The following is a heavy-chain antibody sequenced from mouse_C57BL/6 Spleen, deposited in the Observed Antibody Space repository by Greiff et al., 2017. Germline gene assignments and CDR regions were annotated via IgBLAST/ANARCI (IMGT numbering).Heavy chain of an antibody. CDR2: IRSKSNNYAT. Sequence: EVKLVESGGGLVQPKGSLKLSCAASGFSFNTYAMNWVRQAPGKGLEWVARIRSKSNNYATYYADSVKDRFTISRDDSESMLYLQMNNLKTEDTAMYYCVRHVYYGSSYYAMDYWGQGTSVTVSS. CDR1: GFSFNTYA. CDR3: VRHVYYGSSYYAMDY. J-gene: IGHJ4*01. V-gene: IGHV10-1*01. D-gene: IGHD1-1*01.